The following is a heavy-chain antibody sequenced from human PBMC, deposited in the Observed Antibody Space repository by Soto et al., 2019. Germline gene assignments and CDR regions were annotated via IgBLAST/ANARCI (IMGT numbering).Heavy chain of an antibody. J-gene: IGHJ5*02. D-gene: IGHD6-13*01. CDR2: ISSNSAYI. V-gene: IGHV3-21*01. CDR3: TRDASRDSSARGWFDP. Sequence: GGSLRLSCAASGFTFRSFTMNWVRQAPGKVLEWVSTISSNSAYIYYTDALRGRFTISRDNAKNSLHLQMNRLRAEDTAVYYCTRDASRDSSARGWFDPWGPGTLVTVSS. CDR1: GFTFRSFT.